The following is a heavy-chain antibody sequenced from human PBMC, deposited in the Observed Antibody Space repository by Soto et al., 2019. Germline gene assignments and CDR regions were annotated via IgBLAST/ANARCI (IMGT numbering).Heavy chain of an antibody. CDR1: GDTFRSNG. CDR3: ARDGGVTGMTTMLDA. D-gene: IGHD4-4*01. CDR2: IIPIFGTV. V-gene: IGHV1-69*14. Sequence: QVQLVQSGTEVTKPGSSVQVSCKGSGDTFRSNGISWVRQVPGQGLDWMGGIIPIFGTVNYALKFLGRVTITADKYSNTAYMELSGLRPEDTGVSYCARDGGVTGMTTMLDARGQGTVVTVAP. J-gene: IGHJ4*02.